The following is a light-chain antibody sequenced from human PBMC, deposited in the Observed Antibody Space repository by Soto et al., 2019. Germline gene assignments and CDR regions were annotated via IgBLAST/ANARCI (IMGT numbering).Light chain of an antibody. Sequence: IVLTQSPGTLSLSPGERTTLSCRASQSISRYLAWYQQKPGQGPRLLIYDASNRATGIPARFSGSGSGTDFTLTISSLEPEDFAVYYCQQRSNWPITFGPGTKVDIK. J-gene: IGKJ3*01. CDR1: QSISRY. CDR3: QQRSNWPIT. V-gene: IGKV3-11*01. CDR2: DAS.